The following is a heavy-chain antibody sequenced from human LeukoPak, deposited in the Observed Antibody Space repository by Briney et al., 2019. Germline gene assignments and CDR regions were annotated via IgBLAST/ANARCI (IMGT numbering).Heavy chain of an antibody. D-gene: IGHD3-10*01. Sequence: PGRSLRLSCAASGFTFSRYGMHWVRQAPGKGLEWVAVIWYDGSNKYYADSVKGRFSISRDNSKNTLYLQMNSLKTEDTAVYYCTTDAPYYYGSGTKTDAFDLWGQGTMVTVSS. V-gene: IGHV3-33*01. CDR3: TTDAPYYYGSGTKTDAFDL. CDR1: GFTFSRYG. CDR2: IWYDGSNK. J-gene: IGHJ3*01.